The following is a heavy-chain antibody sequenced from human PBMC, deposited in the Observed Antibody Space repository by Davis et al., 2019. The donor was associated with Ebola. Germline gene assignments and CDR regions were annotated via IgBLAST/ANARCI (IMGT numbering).Heavy chain of an antibody. CDR3: ARGQYHYDRTGYHPDDYFDY. Sequence: SETLSLTCAVYGGTFSGYYWTWIRQPPGKGLEWVGEINHSGTTNYNPSLKSRVTVSADTSKNQFSLKLSSVTAADTAVYYCARGQYHYDRTGYHPDDYFDYWGQETLVTVSS. D-gene: IGHD3-22*01. CDR2: INHSGTT. J-gene: IGHJ4*02. CDR1: GGTFSGYY. V-gene: IGHV4-34*01.